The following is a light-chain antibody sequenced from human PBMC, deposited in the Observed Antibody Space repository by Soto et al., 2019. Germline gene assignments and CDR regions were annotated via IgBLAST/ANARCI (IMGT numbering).Light chain of an antibody. J-gene: IGLJ1*01. CDR1: KLGDKY. CDR2: QDS. CDR3: QAWDSSTGGV. V-gene: IGLV3-1*01. Sequence: SYELTQPPSVSVSPGQTASITFSGDKLGDKYACWYQQKPGQSPVLVIYQDSKRPSGIPERFSGSNSGNTATLTISGTQAMDEADYYCQAWDSSTGGVFGTGTKLTVL.